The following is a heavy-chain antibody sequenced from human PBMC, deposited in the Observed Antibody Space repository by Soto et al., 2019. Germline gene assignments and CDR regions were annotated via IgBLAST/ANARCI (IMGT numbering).Heavy chain of an antibody. CDR1: GGTFSSYA. J-gene: IGHJ6*02. V-gene: IGHV1-69*12. CDR3: AQTPENYYYGMGV. Sequence: QVQLVQSGAEVKKPGSSVKVSCKASGGTFSSYAISWVRQAPGQGLEWMGGIIPIFGTADYAQKFQGRVTSTADDSTSTAYVELSSLRSEDTAVYYCAQTPENYYYGMGVWGQGTTVTVSS. CDR2: IIPIFGTA.